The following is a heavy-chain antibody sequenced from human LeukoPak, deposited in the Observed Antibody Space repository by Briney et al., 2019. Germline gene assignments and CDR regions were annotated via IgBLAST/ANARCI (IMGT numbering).Heavy chain of an antibody. D-gene: IGHD2-15*01. CDR2: IYYSGST. CDR1: GGSISSYY. CDR3: ARGVVRYWYFDL. J-gene: IGHJ2*01. V-gene: IGHV4-59*12. Sequence: SETLSLTCTVSGGSISSYYWSWIRQPPGKGLEWIGYIYYSGSTNYNPSLKSRVTISVDTSKNQFSLKLSSVTAADTAVYYCARGVVRYWYFDLWGRGTLVTVSS.